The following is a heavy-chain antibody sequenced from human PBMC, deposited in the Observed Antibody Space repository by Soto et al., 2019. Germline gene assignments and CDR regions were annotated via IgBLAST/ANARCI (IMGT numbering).Heavy chain of an antibody. J-gene: IGHJ6*02. CDR1: GYSFTGYY. CDR3: AREGRYCSSTSCYTVGDYYYYGMDV. Sequence: GXSVKVSCQASGYSFTGYYMHWVRQAPGQGLEWMGWINPNSGGTSYAQKFQGRVTMTRDTSISTAYMELSRLRSDDTAVYYCAREGRYCSSTSCYTVGDYYYYGMDVWGQGTTVTVSS. D-gene: IGHD2-2*02. CDR2: INPNSGGT. V-gene: IGHV1-2*02.